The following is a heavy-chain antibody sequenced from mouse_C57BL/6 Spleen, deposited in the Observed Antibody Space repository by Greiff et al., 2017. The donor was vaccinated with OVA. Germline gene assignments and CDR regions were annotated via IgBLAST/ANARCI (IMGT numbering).Heavy chain of an antibody. J-gene: IGHJ3*01. V-gene: IGHV1-26*01. CDR3: ASRDGSSYTAWFAY. CDR2: ITPNNGGT. Sequence: VQLQQSGPELVKPGASVKISCKASGYTFTDYYMNWVKQSHGKSLEWIGDITPNNGGTSYNQKFKGKATLTVDKSSSTAYMELRSLTAEDSAVXYWASRDGSSYTAWFAYWGKGTLVTVSA. D-gene: IGHD1-1*01. CDR1: GYTFTDYY.